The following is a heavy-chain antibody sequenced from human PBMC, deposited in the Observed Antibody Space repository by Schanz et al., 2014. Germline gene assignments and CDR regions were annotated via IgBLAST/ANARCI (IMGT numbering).Heavy chain of an antibody. CDR2: ISGSGGST. CDR1: GFMFSSYG. D-gene: IGHD6-13*01. Sequence: VQLVESGGGVVQPGRSLRLSCAASGFMFSSYGMHWVRQAPGKGLEWVSAISGSGGSTYYADSVKGRFTISRDNSKNTLYLQMSSLRAEDTAVYYCAKSQGSNFDSWGQGTLVTVSS. J-gene: IGHJ4*02. CDR3: AKSQGSNFDS. V-gene: IGHV3-23*04.